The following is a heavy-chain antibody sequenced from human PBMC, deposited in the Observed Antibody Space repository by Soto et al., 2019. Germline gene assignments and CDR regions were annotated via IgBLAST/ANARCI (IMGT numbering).Heavy chain of an antibody. CDR3: VREPWGFSGTWYDY. J-gene: IGHJ4*02. V-gene: IGHV3-74*01. CDR1: QFSFSSYW. D-gene: IGHD6-13*01. Sequence: PGGSLRLSCAASQFSFSSYWMHWVRQVPGKGPAWVSRINHDGSKTEYADSVKGRFTISRDNTNNTLYLQMNSLRAEDTAMYYCVREPWGFSGTWYDYWGQGTLVTVSS. CDR2: INHDGSKT.